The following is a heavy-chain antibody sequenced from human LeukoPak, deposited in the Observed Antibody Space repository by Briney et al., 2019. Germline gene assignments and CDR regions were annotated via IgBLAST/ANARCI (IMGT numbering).Heavy chain of an antibody. D-gene: IGHD1-14*01. CDR1: Y. J-gene: IGHJ6*02. CDR3: ARRTPQSSYYYGMDV. V-gene: IGHV4-59*08. Sequence: YWSWIRQPPGKGLEWIGYIYYSGTTNYNPSLKSRVTISVDTSKNQFSLKLSSVTAADTAVYYCARRTPQSSYYYGMDVWGQGTTVTVSS. CDR2: IYYSGTT.